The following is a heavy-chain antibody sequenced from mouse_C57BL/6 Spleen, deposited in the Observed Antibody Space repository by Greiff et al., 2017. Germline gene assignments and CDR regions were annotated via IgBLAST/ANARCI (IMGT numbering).Heavy chain of an antibody. CDR1: GYTFTSYW. CDR3: ARIGTFDY. Sequence: QVQLKESGAELVKPGASVKLSCKASGYTFTSYWMHWVKQRPGRSLEWIGRIDPNSGGTKYNEKFKSKATLTVDKPSSTAYMQLSSLTSEDSAVYYCARIGTFDYWGQGTTLTVSS. J-gene: IGHJ2*01. V-gene: IGHV1-72*01. CDR2: IDPNSGGT.